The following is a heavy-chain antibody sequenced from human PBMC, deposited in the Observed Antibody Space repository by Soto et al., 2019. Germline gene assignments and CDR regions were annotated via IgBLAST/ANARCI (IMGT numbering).Heavy chain of an antibody. J-gene: IGHJ5*02. CDR3: AKGPDVYDFWSGYYNNWFDP. V-gene: IGHV3-30*18. Sequence: GGSLRLSCAASGFTFSTYGMHWVRQAPGKGPEWVAVISYDGSNKYYADSVKGRFTISRDNSKNTLYLQMNSLRAEDTAVYYCAKGPDVYDFWSGYYNNWFDPWGQGTLVTVSS. D-gene: IGHD3-3*01. CDR1: GFTFSTYG. CDR2: ISYDGSNK.